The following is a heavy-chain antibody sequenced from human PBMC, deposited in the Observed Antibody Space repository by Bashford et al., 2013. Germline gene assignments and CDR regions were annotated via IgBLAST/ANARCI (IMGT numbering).Heavy chain of an antibody. Sequence: VASVKVSCKVSGYTFSSYTLHWVRQAPGQGLEWMGLINAGNGNTKYSQKFRDRVTITSDTFESTTFLEMTSLRPEDTALYYCARGDGSGFYFPFRWGQGTQVTVSS. J-gene: IGHJ4*02. CDR2: INAGNGNT. CDR3: ARGDGSGFYFPFR. CDR1: GYTFSSYT. V-gene: IGHV1-3*01. D-gene: IGHD3-22*01.